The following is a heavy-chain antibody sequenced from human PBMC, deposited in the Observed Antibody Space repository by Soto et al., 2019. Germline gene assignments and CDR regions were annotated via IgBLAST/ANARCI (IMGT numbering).Heavy chain of an antibody. CDR2: IYPGDSDT. V-gene: IGHV5-51*01. CDR3: ARHSPHDYGDYVLGLYYYYYMDV. D-gene: IGHD4-17*01. J-gene: IGHJ6*03. Sequence: GESLKISCKGSGYSFTSYWIGWVRQMPGKGLEWMGIIYPGDSDTRYSSSFQGQVTISADKSISTAYLQWSSLKASDTAMYYCARHSPHDYGDYVLGLYYYYYMDVWGKGTTVTVSS. CDR1: GYSFTSYW.